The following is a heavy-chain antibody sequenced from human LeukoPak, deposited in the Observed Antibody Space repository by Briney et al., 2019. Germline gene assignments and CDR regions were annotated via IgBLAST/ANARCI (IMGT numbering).Heavy chain of an antibody. V-gene: IGHV1-46*01. CDR3: ARGVGVIGYYYYYYMDV. CDR1: GYTFTSCY. D-gene: IGHD3-22*01. Sequence: GASVKVSCKASGYTFTSCYMHWVRQAPGQGLEWMGIINPSGGSTSYAQKFQGRVTMTRDMSTSTVYMELSSLRSEDTAVYYCARGVGVIGYYYYYYMDVWGKGTTVTVSS. CDR2: INPSGGST. J-gene: IGHJ6*03.